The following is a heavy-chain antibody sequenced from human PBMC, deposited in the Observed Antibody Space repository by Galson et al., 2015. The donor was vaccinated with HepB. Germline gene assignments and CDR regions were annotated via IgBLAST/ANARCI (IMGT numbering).Heavy chain of an antibody. CDR3: ARPGHYYDSSGYYRTGGFAFDI. J-gene: IGHJ3*02. D-gene: IGHD3-22*01. CDR1: GFSLSTSGVG. CDR2: IYWDDDK. Sequence: PALVKPTQTLTLTCTFSGFSLSTSGVGVGWIRQPPGKALEWLALIYWDDDKRYSPSLKSRLTITKDTSKNQVVLTMTNMDPVDTATYYCARPGHYYDSSGYYRTGGFAFDIWGQGTMVTVSS. V-gene: IGHV2-5*02.